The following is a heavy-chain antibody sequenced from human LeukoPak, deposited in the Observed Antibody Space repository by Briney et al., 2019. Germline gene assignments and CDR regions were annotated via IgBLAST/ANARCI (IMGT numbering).Heavy chain of an antibody. CDR1: GFTFSSYG. D-gene: IGHD6-13*01. V-gene: IGHV3-33*06. Sequence: GGSLRLSCAASGFTFSSYGMHWVRQAPGKGLEWVAVIWYDGSNKYYADSVKGRFTISRDNSKNTLYLQMNSLRAEDTAVYYCAKDRTPAAAGTDVDYWGQGTLVTVSS. CDR2: IWYDGSNK. CDR3: AKDRTPAAAGTDVDY. J-gene: IGHJ4*02.